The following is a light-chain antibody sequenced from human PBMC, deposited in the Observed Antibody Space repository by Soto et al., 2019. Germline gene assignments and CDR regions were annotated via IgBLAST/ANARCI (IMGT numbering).Light chain of an antibody. J-gene: IGKJ3*01. CDR3: QYYGGSFI. CDR2: NTS. Sequence: DIVLTQSPGTLSLSPGEGATVSCRVSQSINSKSLVWYQRKFGQAPRLLIYNTSSRATGIPDRFSGSGSGTDFTLSISRLEPDDLDVYYCQYYGGSFIFGPGTKVDFK. CDR1: QSINSKS. V-gene: IGKV3-20*01.